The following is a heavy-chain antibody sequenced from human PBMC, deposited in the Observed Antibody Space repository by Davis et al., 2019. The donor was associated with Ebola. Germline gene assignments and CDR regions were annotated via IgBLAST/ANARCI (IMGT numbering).Heavy chain of an antibody. CDR2: IDPSDSYT. Sequence: GESLKISCKGSGYSFTSYWISWVRQMPGKGLEWMGRIDPSDSYTNYSPSFQGHVTISADKSISTAYLQWSSLKASDTAMYYCARSAGTTVYFDYWGQGTLVTVSS. CDR1: GYSFTSYW. D-gene: IGHD1-7*01. V-gene: IGHV5-10-1*01. CDR3: ARSAGTTVYFDY. J-gene: IGHJ4*02.